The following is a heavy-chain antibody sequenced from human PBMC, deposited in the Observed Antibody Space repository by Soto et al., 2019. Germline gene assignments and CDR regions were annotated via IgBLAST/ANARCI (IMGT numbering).Heavy chain of an antibody. CDR3: ARNHCSGGSCSDDY. Sequence: ASVKVSCKASGYTFTSYDINWVRQATGQGLEWMGWMNPNSGNTGYAQKFQGRVTMTRNTSISTAYMELSSLRSEDTAVYYCARNHCSGGSCSDDYWGQGTWSPSPQ. V-gene: IGHV1-8*01. D-gene: IGHD2-15*01. J-gene: IGHJ4*02. CDR2: MNPNSGNT. CDR1: GYTFTSYD.